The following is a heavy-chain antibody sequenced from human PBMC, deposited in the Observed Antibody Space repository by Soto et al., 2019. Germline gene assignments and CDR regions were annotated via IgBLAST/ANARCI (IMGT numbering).Heavy chain of an antibody. CDR1: GYTFTGYY. Sequence: QVQLVQSGAEVKKPGASVKVSCKASGYTFTGYYMLWVRQAPGQGLEWMGWINPNSGGTNYAQKFQGRVTMTRDTSISTAYMELSRLRSDDTAVYYCAREWGGGQWLVLDMGYNWFDPWGQGTLVTVSS. J-gene: IGHJ5*02. V-gene: IGHV1-2*02. CDR3: AREWGGGQWLVLDMGYNWFDP. CDR2: INPNSGGT. D-gene: IGHD6-19*01.